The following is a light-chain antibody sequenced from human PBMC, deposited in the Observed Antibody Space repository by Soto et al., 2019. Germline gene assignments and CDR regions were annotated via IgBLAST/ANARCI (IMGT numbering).Light chain of an antibody. Sequence: ELVMTQSPATLSVSPGERAKLSCRASQSVNNYLAWYQQRPGQAPRLLIYIASTRAAGIPARFSGSGSGTEFTLTISSLQSEDSAIYYCQQYNNWPSWTFGQGTKVDIK. CDR3: QQYNNWPSWT. CDR2: IAS. V-gene: IGKV3-15*01. J-gene: IGKJ1*01. CDR1: QSVNNY.